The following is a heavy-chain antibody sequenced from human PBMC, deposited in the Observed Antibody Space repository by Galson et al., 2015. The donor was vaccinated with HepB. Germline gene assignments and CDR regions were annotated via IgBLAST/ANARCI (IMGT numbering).Heavy chain of an antibody. CDR3: ARGGMATIGGPTFDS. Sequence: SVKVSCKASGYTFTRYGINWVRQAPGQGLEWMGWISGYSGNTNYAQKVQGRVTMTTDILTTTVYMELRSLRSDDTAVYYCARGGMATIGGPTFDSWGQGTLVTVSS. CDR1: GYTFTRYG. J-gene: IGHJ4*02. V-gene: IGHV1-18*01. D-gene: IGHD5-24*01. CDR2: ISGYSGNT.